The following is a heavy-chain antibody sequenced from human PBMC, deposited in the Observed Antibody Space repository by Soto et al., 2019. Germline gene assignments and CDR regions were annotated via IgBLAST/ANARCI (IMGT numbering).Heavy chain of an antibody. CDR2: ISYDGNVA. D-gene: IGHD1-26*01. Sequence: QVQLVESGGGVVQPGRSLRLSCAASGFTFSNYGMHWVRQAPGKGLEWVIVISYDGNVAYYADSVKGRFTISRDNSKNTLYLQMDSLRTEDTAMYDCAQEGAITNRYFDYWGQGTLVTVSS. V-gene: IGHV3-30*18. J-gene: IGHJ4*02. CDR3: AQEGAITNRYFDY. CDR1: GFTFSNYG.